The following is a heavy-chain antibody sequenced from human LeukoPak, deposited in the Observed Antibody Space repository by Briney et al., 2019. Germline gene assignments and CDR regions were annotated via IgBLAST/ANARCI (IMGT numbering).Heavy chain of an antibody. D-gene: IGHD2-15*01. CDR2: VSVYTGYT. J-gene: IGHJ6*04. CDR1: GYTFTNYG. V-gene: IGHV1-18*01. Sequence: ASVKVSCKASGYTFTNYGISWVRQAPGQGLEWMGWVSVYTGYTKYPQKFQGRVTMTTDTSTSTAYMELRSLRSDDTAVYYCATLGANCSGGSCYSPTLDVWGKGTTVTVSS. CDR3: ATLGANCSGGSCYSPTLDV.